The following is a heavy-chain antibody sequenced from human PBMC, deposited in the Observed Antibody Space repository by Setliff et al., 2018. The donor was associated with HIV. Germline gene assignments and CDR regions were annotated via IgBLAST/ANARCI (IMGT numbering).Heavy chain of an antibody. D-gene: IGHD2-2*01. V-gene: IGHV4-30-4*08. CDR3: ARREGGYPDP. Sequence: SETLSLTCTVSGGSISSGDYYWSWIRQPPGKGLEWIGYIYYSGSTYYNPSLKSRVTISVEPSRNQFSLKLKSVTAADTAVYYCARREGGYPDPWGQGTLVTVSS. CDR1: GGSISSGDYY. J-gene: IGHJ5*02. CDR2: IYYSGST.